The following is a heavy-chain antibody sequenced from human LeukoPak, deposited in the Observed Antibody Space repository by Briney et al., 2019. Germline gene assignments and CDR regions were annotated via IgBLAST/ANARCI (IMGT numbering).Heavy chain of an antibody. CDR3: AREGECSSTSCLFDY. D-gene: IGHD2-2*01. CDR2: INPNSGDT. Sequence: ASVKVSCKASGYTFTGYYVHWVRQAPGQGLEWMGRINPNSGDTNYAQKFQGRVTMTRDTSISTAYMELSRLRSDDTAVYYCAREGECSSTSCLFDYWGQGTLVTVSS. J-gene: IGHJ4*02. CDR1: GYTFTGYY. V-gene: IGHV1-2*06.